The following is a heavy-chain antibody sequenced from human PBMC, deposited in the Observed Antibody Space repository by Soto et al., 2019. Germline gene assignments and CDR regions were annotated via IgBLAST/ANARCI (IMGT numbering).Heavy chain of an antibody. Sequence: PGESLKISCKGSGYSFTSYWIGWVRQMPGKGLEWMGIIYPGDSDTRYSPSFQGQVTISADKSISTAYLQWSSLKASDTAMYYCARQGECSSTSCPDDYYYYMDVWGKGTTVTVSS. CDR1: GYSFTSYW. D-gene: IGHD2-2*01. V-gene: IGHV5-51*01. CDR3: ARQGECSSTSCPDDYYYYMDV. J-gene: IGHJ6*03. CDR2: IYPGDSDT.